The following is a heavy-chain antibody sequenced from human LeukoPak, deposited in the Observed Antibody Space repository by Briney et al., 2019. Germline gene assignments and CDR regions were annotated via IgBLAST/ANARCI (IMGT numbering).Heavy chain of an antibody. CDR1: GGSISSYY. CDR2: IYTSGST. Sequence: PSETLSLTCTVSGGSISSYYWSWIRQPAGKGLEWIGRIYTSGSTNYNPSLKSRVTISVDKSKNQFSLKLSPVTAADTAVYYCARDGDNYYDSSGYKTPFDYWGQGTLVTVSS. CDR3: ARDGDNYYDSSGYKTPFDY. D-gene: IGHD3-22*01. J-gene: IGHJ4*02. V-gene: IGHV4-4*07.